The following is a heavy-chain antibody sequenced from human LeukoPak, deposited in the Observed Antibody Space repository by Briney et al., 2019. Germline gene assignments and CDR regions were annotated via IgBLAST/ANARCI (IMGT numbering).Heavy chain of an antibody. CDR1: GGSISSSSYY. J-gene: IGHJ4*02. Sequence: SETLSLTCTVSGGSISSSSYYWGWIRQPPGKGLEWIGSIYYSGSTYYNPSLKSRVTISVDTSKNQFSLKLSSVTAADTAVYYCARRGTQSSGWYLYYFDYWGQGTLVTVPS. D-gene: IGHD6-19*01. CDR2: IYYSGST. V-gene: IGHV4-39*07. CDR3: ARRGTQSSGWYLYYFDY.